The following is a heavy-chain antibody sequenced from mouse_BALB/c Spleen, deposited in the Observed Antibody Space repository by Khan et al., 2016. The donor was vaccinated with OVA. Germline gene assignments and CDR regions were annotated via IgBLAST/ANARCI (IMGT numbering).Heavy chain of an antibody. V-gene: IGHV3-2*02. Sequence: EVQLQESGPGLVKPSQSLSLTCTVTGFSITSDYAWNWIRQFPGNKLEWMGYISYSGNTSYTPSLKSRISFTRDTSKNQFFLQLISVTTEDTATYCCSRSLYYYYTDAMDYWGQGTSVAVSS. J-gene: IGHJ4*01. CDR1: GFSITSDYA. CDR2: ISYSGNT. D-gene: IGHD2-4*01. CDR3: SRSLYYYYTDAMDY.